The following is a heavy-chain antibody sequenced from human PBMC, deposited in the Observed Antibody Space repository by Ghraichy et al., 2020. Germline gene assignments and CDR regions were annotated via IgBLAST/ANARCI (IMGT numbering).Heavy chain of an antibody. CDR1: GFTFSNAW. CDR2: IKSKTDGGTT. J-gene: IGHJ4*02. CDR3: TTDPSDFRFDY. Sequence: GALRLSCAASGFTFSNAWMSWVRQAPGKGLEWVGRIKSKTDGGTTDYAAPVKGRFTISRDDSKNTLYLQMNSLKTEDTAVYYCTTDPSDFRFDYWGQGTLVTVSS. V-gene: IGHV3-15*01.